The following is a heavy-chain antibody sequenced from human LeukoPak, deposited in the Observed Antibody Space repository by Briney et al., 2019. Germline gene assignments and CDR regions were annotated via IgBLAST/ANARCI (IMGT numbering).Heavy chain of an antibody. CDR3: ARGRDKGDY. Sequence: ASVTVSCKASGYTFINSGITWVRQAPGQGLEWMGWISAYNGNTDYEQKFQGRVTMITDTSTTTAYMHLTSLSSDDTAVYYCARGRDKGDYWGQGTLVTVSS. CDR2: ISAYNGNT. CDR1: GYTFINSG. V-gene: IGHV1-18*01. J-gene: IGHJ4*02.